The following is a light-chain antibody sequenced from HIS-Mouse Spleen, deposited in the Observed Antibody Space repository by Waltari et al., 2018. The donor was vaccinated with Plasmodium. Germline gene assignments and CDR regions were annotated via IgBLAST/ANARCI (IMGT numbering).Light chain of an antibody. CDR3: CSYAGSYTWV. V-gene: IGLV2-11*01. CDR1: SSDVGGHHS. J-gene: IGLJ3*02. CDR2: DVS. Sequence: QSALTPPRSVSGSPGQPVTLSCTGTSSDVGGHHSVSWYQQHPGKAPKLKIYDVSTRPSGVPDRFSGSKSGNTASLTISGLQAEDEADYYCCSYAGSYTWVFGGGTKLTVL.